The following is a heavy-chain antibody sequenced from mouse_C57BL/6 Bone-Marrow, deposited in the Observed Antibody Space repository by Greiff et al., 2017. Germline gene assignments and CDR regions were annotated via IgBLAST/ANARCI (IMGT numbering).Heavy chain of an antibody. Sequence: QVQLQQPGAELVKPGASVKMSCKASGYTFTNYWITWVKQRPGQGLEWIGDIYPGSGSTNYNEKLKSKATLTVDTSSSTAYMQLSSLTSEDSAVYYCARSRYGNMDYWGQGTSVTVSS. CDR2: IYPGSGST. V-gene: IGHV1-55*01. CDR3: ARSRYGNMDY. J-gene: IGHJ4*01. CDR1: GYTFTNYW. D-gene: IGHD2-10*02.